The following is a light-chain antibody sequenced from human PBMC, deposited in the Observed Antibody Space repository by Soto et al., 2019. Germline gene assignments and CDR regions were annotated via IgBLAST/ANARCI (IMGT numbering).Light chain of an antibody. CDR2: GAS. CDR3: QQYGNSLWT. J-gene: IGKJ1*01. V-gene: IGKV3-20*01. CDR1: QSIDNSQ. Sequence: EIVLTQSPGTLSLSPGERASLSCRASQSIDNSQLVWLQQKPGQAPRLLIYGASSRASGIPDRFSGRGSGTDFTLTISRLETEDFAVYYCQQYGNSLWTFGQGTKVEIK.